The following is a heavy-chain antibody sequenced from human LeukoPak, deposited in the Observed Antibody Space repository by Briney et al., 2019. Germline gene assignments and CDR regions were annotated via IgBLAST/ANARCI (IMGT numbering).Heavy chain of an antibody. CDR3: ARGQTKRRIGGLRLGELSPLDY. CDR1: GGSFSGYY. J-gene: IGHJ4*02. Sequence: SETLSLTCAVYGGSFSGYYWSWIRQPPGKGLEWIGEINHSGSTNYNPSLKSRVTISVDTSKNQFSLKLSSVTAADTAVYYCARGQTKRRIGGLRLGELSPLDYWGQGTLVTVSS. CDR2: INHSGST. D-gene: IGHD3-16*02. V-gene: IGHV4-34*01.